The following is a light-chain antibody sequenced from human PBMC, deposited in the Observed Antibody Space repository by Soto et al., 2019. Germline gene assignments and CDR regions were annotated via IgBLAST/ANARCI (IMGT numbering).Light chain of an antibody. CDR3: QQRSNWPRT. V-gene: IGKV3-11*01. J-gene: IGKJ4*01. CDR1: QNFGST. Sequence: EIVLTQSPGTLSLSPGERATLSCRASQNFGSTLAWYQQKPGQAPRLLIYDASNRATGIPARFSGSGSGTDFTLTISSLEPEDFEVYYCQQRSNWPRTFGRGTQVEIX. CDR2: DAS.